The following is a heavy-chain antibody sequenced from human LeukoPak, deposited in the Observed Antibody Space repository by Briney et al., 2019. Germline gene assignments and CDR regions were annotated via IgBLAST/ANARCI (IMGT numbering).Heavy chain of an antibody. Sequence: GASVTVSCKASGYTLTELSMHWVRQAPGKGLEWMGGFDPEDGETIYAQKFQGRVTMTEDTSTDTAYMELSSLRSEDTAVYYCAILPRGELLFDYWGQGTLVTVSS. CDR2: FDPEDGET. D-gene: IGHD1-26*01. CDR3: AILPRGELLFDY. V-gene: IGHV1-24*01. J-gene: IGHJ4*02. CDR1: GYTLTELS.